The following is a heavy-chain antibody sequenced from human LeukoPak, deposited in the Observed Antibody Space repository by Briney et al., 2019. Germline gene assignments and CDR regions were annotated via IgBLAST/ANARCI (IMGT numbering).Heavy chain of an antibody. J-gene: IGHJ6*02. Sequence: SLRLSCAPSRFSSRIDAMSCGRQAPRGGLEWVSAISASGANTYYADSVKGRFTISRDNSKNTLYLQMNSLRAEDTAVYYCANYCISSSCSPRYGMDVWGQGTTVTVSS. CDR2: ISASGANT. CDR1: RFSSRIDA. D-gene: IGHD2-2*01. CDR3: ANYCISSSCSPRYGMDV. V-gene: IGHV3-23*01.